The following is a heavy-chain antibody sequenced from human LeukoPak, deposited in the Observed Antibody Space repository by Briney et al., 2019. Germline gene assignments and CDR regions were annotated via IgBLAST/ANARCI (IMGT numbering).Heavy chain of an antibody. Sequence: KPSETLSLTCAVSGGSFSGYYWSWIRQPPGKGLEWIWEINHSGSTNYNPSLKSRVTISVDTSKNQFSLKLSSVTTADTAEYYCARVGDQYSSSPLNYFDYWGQGTLVTVSS. D-gene: IGHD6-13*01. V-gene: IGHV4-34*01. CDR3: ARVGDQYSSSPLNYFDY. CDR2: INHSGST. J-gene: IGHJ4*02. CDR1: GGSFSGYY.